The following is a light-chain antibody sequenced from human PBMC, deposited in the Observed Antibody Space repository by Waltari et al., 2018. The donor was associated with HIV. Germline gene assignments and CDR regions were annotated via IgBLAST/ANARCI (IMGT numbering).Light chain of an antibody. J-gene: IGLJ1*01. CDR3: CSYAGSSFYV. CDR1: SSDVGTYNY. CDR2: DVS. Sequence: QSALTQPRSVSGSPGQSVTISCPGTSSDVGTYNYVSWYQQHPGKAPKLILYDVSKRPSGVPYRFSGSKSGNTASLTISGLRVEDEVDYYCCSYAGSSFYVFGTGTQVTVL. V-gene: IGLV2-11*01.